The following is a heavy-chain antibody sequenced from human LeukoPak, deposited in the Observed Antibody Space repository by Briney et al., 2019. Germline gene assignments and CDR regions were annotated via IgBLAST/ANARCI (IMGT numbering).Heavy chain of an antibody. V-gene: IGHV4-31*03. D-gene: IGHD6-19*01. Sequence: SETLSLTCTVSGGSISSGGYYWSWIRQHPGKGLEWIGYIYYSGSTYYNPSIKSRVTISVDTSKNQFSLKLSSVTAADTAVYYCASSGWYGVDYWGQGTLVTVSS. CDR1: GGSISSGGYY. J-gene: IGHJ4*02. CDR3: ASSGWYGVDY. CDR2: IYYSGST.